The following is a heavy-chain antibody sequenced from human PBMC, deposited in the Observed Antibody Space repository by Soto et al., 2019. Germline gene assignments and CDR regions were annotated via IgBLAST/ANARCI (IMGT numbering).Heavy chain of an antibody. V-gene: IGHV4-34*01. Sequence: PSETLSLTCAVYGGSFSGYYWSWIRQPPGKGLEWIGEINHSGSTNYNPSLKSRVTISADTSKNQFSLKLSSVTAADTAVYYCARGRRYYDSSGYPFGYWGQGTLVTVSS. J-gene: IGHJ4*02. CDR2: INHSGST. CDR1: GGSFSGYY. D-gene: IGHD3-22*01. CDR3: ARGRRYYDSSGYPFGY.